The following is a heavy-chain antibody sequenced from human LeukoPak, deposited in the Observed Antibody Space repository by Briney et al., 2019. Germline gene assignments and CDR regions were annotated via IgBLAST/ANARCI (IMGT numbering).Heavy chain of an antibody. CDR1: GFTFSSYA. CDR3: ARDRRYSGYESYMDV. V-gene: IGHV3-23*01. Sequence: PGGSLRLSCAASGFTFSSYAMTWVRQAPGKGLEWVSAISGSGGSTYYADSVKGRFTISRDNSKNTLFLQMNSLRAEDTAVYYCARDRRYSGYESYMDVWGKGTTVTVSS. D-gene: IGHD5-12*01. J-gene: IGHJ6*03. CDR2: ISGSGGST.